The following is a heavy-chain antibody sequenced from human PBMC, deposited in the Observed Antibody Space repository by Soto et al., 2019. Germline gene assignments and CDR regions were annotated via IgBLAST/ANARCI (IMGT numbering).Heavy chain of an antibody. V-gene: IGHV1-18*01. CDR3: ASSGSVPYSYYGLDV. J-gene: IGHJ6*02. Sequence: QVQLVQSGAEVRKPGASVKVSCKTSGYTFSRSGISWVRQAPGQGLERMGWTSTYNGDANYAQNPQGRVTMTTDTSTRTAFMELGSLTSDDTAGYYCASSGSVPYSYYGLDVWGQATTVTVSS. D-gene: IGHD1-26*01. CDR1: GYTFSRSG. CDR2: TSTYNGDA.